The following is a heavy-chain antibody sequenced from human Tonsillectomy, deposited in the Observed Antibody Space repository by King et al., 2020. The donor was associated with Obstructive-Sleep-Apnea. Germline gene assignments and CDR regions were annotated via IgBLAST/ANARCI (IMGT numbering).Heavy chain of an antibody. CDR1: GFTFSSFW. CDR3: ARGPGFSGYD. V-gene: IGHV3-74*01. D-gene: IGHD5-12*01. CDR2: IKPDGSYT. Sequence: VQLVESGGGLVQPGGSLRLSCAASGFTFSSFWMHWVRQAPGKELVWVSRIKPDGSYTRYADSVKGRFTISRDNAKNTLYLQMNSLRAEDTSGYYCARGPGFSGYDWGQGTLVTVSS. J-gene: IGHJ4*02.